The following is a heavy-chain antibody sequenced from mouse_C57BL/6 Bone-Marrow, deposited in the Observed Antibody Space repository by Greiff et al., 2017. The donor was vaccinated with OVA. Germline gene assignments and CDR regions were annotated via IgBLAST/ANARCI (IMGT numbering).Heavy chain of an antibody. Sequence: QVQLQQSGAELVMPGASVKLSCKASGYTFTSYWMHWVKQRPGQGLEWIGEIDPSDSYTNYNQKVKGKSTLTVDKSSSTAYMQLSSLTSEDSAVYYCAREGAYYSNYGYFDVWGTGTTVTVSS. CDR1: GYTFTSYW. D-gene: IGHD2-5*01. J-gene: IGHJ1*03. V-gene: IGHV1-69*01. CDR2: IDPSDSYT. CDR3: AREGAYYSNYGYFDV.